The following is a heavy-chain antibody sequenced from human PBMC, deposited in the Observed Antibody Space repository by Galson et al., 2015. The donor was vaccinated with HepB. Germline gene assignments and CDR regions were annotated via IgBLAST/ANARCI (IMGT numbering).Heavy chain of an antibody. CDR1: GGTFSSYA. V-gene: IGHV1-69*01. CDR3: ARDLVPTVTTYAFDI. Sequence: SCKASGGTFSSYAISWVRQAPGQGLEWMGGIIPIFGTANYAQKFQGRVTITADESTSTAYMELSSLRSEDTAVYYCARDLVPTVTTYAFDIWGQGTMVTVSS. CDR2: IIPIFGTA. J-gene: IGHJ3*02. D-gene: IGHD4-17*01.